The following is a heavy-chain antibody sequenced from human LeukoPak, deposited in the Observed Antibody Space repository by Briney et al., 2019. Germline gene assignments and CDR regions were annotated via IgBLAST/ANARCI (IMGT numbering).Heavy chain of an antibody. CDR1: GFTFSTYA. CDR2: FSGSGGSI. Sequence: GGSLRLSCVASGFTFSTYAMTWVRQAPGKGLEWVSGFSGSGGSIHYADSVKGRFTISRDESKNTLYLQMSSLRAEDTAVYYCAKGGQYSVYSKLDYWGQGTLVTVSS. V-gene: IGHV3-23*01. CDR3: AKGGQYSVYSKLDY. J-gene: IGHJ4*02. D-gene: IGHD5/OR15-5a*01.